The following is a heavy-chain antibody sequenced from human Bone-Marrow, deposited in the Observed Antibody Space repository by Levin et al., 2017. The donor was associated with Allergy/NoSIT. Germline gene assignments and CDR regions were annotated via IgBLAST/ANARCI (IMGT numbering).Heavy chain of an antibody. D-gene: IGHD1-1*01. CDR1: GFTFSSYA. J-gene: IGHJ3*02. CDR2: ISGSGGSA. V-gene: IGHV3-23*01. Sequence: PTGGSLRLSCAASGFTFSSYAMSWVRQAPGKGLEWVSTISGSGGSAYYADSVKGRFTISRDNSKNTLYLQMNSLRAEDTAIYYCAKLRGTTTVRTGAFDIWGQGTMVTVSS. CDR3: AKLRGTTTVRTGAFDI.